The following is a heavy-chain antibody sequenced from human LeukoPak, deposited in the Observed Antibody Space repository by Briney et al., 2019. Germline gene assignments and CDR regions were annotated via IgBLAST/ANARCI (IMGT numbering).Heavy chain of an antibody. CDR2: IWYDGSNK. CDR3: ARGDIVVVPAAQIYYYYGMDV. V-gene: IGHV3-33*01. J-gene: IGHJ6*04. Sequence: GRSLRLSCAASGFTFSSHGMHWVRQAPGKGLEWVAVIWYDGSNKYYADSVKGRFTISRDNSKNTLYLQMNSLRAEDTAVYYCARGDIVVVPAAQIYYYYGMDVWGKGTTVSVS. CDR1: GFTFSSHG. D-gene: IGHD2-2*01.